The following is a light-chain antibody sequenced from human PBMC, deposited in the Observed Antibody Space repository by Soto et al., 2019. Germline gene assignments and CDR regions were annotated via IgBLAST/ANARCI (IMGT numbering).Light chain of an antibody. CDR1: QFVSSM. Sequence: DIVVTQSPATLSASPGERVTLSCRASQFVSSMLAWYQRRPGQVPRLLIYDTSTRAPGISARFSGSGSGTEFTLTISSLQSEDVAVYYCQEYIQWPPGMFGPGTTVDIK. V-gene: IGKV3-15*01. CDR2: DTS. J-gene: IGKJ1*01. CDR3: QEYIQWPPGM.